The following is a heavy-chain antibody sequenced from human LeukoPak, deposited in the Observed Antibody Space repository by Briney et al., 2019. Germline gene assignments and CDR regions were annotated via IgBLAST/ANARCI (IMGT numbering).Heavy chain of an antibody. Sequence: ASVKVSCKASGYTFTGYYMHWVRQAPGQGLEWMGWINPNSGGTNYAQKFQGRVTMTRDTSISTAYMELSRLRSDDTAVYYCARAGPSYSSGWYFDYCGQGTLVTVSS. D-gene: IGHD6-19*01. CDR2: INPNSGGT. CDR1: GYTFTGYY. CDR3: ARAGPSYSSGWYFDY. J-gene: IGHJ4*02. V-gene: IGHV1-2*02.